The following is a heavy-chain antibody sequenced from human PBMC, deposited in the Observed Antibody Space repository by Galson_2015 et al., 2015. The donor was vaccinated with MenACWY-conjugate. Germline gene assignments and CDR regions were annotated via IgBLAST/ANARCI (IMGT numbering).Heavy chain of an antibody. J-gene: IGHJ6*03. V-gene: IGHV3-74*01. Sequence: SLRLSCAASGFTFNNYWMHWVRQPPGKGLEWISYIKADGSFSNYADSVKGRFTISRDNSKNTLYLQMSGLRAEDTALYYCAKDVYMDVWGKGTTVSVSS. CDR2: IKADGSFS. CDR3: AKDVYMDV. D-gene: IGHD2-15*01. CDR1: GFTFNNYW.